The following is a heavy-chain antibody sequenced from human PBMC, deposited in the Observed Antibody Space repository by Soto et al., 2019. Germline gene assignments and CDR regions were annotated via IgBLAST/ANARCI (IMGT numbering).Heavy chain of an antibody. Sequence: QVQLVESGGGVVQPGRSLRLSCAASGFTFSSYGMHWVRQAPGKGLEWVAVISYDGSNKYYADSVKGRFTISRDNSKTTLYLQMNSLRAEDTAVYYCAKDTNHYYDSSDWGQGTLVTVSS. D-gene: IGHD3-22*01. J-gene: IGHJ4*02. CDR3: AKDTNHYYDSSD. CDR2: ISYDGSNK. V-gene: IGHV3-30*18. CDR1: GFTFSSYG.